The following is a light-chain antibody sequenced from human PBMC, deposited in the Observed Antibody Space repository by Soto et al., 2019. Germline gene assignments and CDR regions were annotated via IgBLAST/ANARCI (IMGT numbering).Light chain of an antibody. J-gene: IGKJ3*01. Sequence: EIEMTQSPCTLSSSVGERATLSCRSSQSVIGSYLAWYHHKPGQAPKLLIYEASSLDAGVPGRFSGSGSERDFTLTISSLEPEDFAIYYCQQRSSYPSTFGPGTKVDIK. CDR2: EAS. V-gene: IGKV3D-20*02. CDR3: QQRSSYPST. CDR1: QSVIGSY.